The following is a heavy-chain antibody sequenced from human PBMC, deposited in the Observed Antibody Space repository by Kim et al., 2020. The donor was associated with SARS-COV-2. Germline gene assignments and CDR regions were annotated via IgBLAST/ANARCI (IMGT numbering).Heavy chain of an antibody. CDR3: AGDRGYGHHDY. J-gene: IGHJ4*02. Sequence: SETLSLTCAVSGVSITIDDYSWSWIRQPPGKGLEWIGYIYHSGRAFYNPSLKSRVAMSVDTSVHQFSLTLTSVTAADTAVYYCAGDRGYGHHDYWGQGMLVTVSS. V-gene: IGHV4-30-2*01. CDR2: IYHSGRA. CDR1: GVSITIDDYS. D-gene: IGHD5-12*01.